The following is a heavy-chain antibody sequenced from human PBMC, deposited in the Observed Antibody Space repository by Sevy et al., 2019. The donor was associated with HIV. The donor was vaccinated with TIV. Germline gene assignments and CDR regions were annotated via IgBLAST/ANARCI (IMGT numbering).Heavy chain of an antibody. CDR2: ISSSSSTI. Sequence: GGSLRLSCAASGFTFSSYSMNWVRQAPGKGLEWVSYISSSSSTIYYADSVKGRFTISRDNAKNSLYLQMNSLRDEDTAVYDCARDHRIVVVTAIPVNAFDIWGQGTMVTVSS. CDR3: ARDHRIVVVTAIPVNAFDI. V-gene: IGHV3-48*02. CDR1: GFTFSSYS. J-gene: IGHJ3*02. D-gene: IGHD2-21*02.